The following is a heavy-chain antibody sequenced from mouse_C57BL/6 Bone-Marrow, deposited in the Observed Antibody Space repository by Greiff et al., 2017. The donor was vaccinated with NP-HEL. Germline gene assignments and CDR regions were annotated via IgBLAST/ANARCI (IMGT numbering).Heavy chain of an antibody. CDR3: ARSKASYSNYVTFAY. CDR2: IYPRSGNT. J-gene: IGHJ3*01. D-gene: IGHD2-5*01. V-gene: IGHV1-81*01. CDR1: GYTFTSYG. Sequence: QVQLKESGAELARPGASVKLSCKASGYTFTSYGISWVKQRTGQGLEWIGEIYPRSGNTYYNEKFKGKATLTADKSSSTAYMELRSLTSEDSAVYFCARSKASYSNYVTFAYWGQGTLVTVSA.